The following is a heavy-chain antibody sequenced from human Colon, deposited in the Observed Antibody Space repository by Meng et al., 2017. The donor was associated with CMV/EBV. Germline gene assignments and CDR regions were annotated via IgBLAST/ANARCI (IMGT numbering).Heavy chain of an antibody. J-gene: IGHJ4*02. Sequence: GSLRLSCAVYGGSFSGYYWSWIRQPPGKGLEWIGEINHSGSTNYNPSLKSRVTMTRDTSISTAYMELSSLTSDDTAVYFCARNSSGNYWGQGTLVTVSS. CDR3: ARNSSGNY. CDR2: INHSGST. D-gene: IGHD6-25*01. CDR1: GGSFSGYY. V-gene: IGHV4-34*10.